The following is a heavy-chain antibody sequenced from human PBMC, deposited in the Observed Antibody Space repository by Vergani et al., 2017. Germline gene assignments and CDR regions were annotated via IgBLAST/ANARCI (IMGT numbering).Heavy chain of an antibody. V-gene: IGHV3-23*04. Sequence: EVQLVESGGGVVQPGGSLRLSCAASGFTFDDYAMHWVRQAPGKGLEWVSAISGSGGSTYYADSVKGRFTISRDNAKNSLYLQMNSLRAEDTAVYYWARAIHDAHYYYYGMDVWGQGTTVTVSS. CDR2: ISGSGGST. J-gene: IGHJ6*02. CDR1: GFTFDDYA. CDR3: ARAIHDAHYYYYGMDV.